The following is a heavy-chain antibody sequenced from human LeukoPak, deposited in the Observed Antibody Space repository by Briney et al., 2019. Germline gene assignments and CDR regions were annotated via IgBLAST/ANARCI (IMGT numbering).Heavy chain of an antibody. Sequence: PSETLSLTCTVSGGSISGYYWSWIRQPPGKGLEWIGYIYSSVNTVYNPSLKSRVTISLDTSKNQFSLKLSSVTAADTAVYYCARGRDGYCSSTSCPSLDYWGQGTLVTVSS. D-gene: IGHD2-2*01. CDR1: GGSISGYY. CDR2: IYSSVNT. J-gene: IGHJ4*02. CDR3: ARGRDGYCSSTSCPSLDY. V-gene: IGHV4-59*12.